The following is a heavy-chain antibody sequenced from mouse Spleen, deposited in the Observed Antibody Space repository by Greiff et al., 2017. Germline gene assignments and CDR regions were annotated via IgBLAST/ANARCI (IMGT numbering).Heavy chain of an antibody. CDR3: ARVGLRRYWYFDV. D-gene: IGHD2-4*01. V-gene: IGHV5-12-1*01. CDR1: GFTFSSYY. CDR2: ISSGGGST. J-gene: IGHJ1*01. Sequence: EVHLVESGGGLVKLGGSLKLSCAASGFTFSSYYMSWVRQTPEKRLEWVATISSGGGSTYYPDSVKGRFTISRDNAKNTLYLQMSSLNSEDTAVYYCARVGLRRYWYFDVWGAGTTVTVSS.